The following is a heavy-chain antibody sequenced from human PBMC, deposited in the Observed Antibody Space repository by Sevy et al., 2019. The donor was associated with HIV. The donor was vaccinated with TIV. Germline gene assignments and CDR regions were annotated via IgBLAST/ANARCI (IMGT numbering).Heavy chain of an antibody. CDR3: ARHSSGTSRSHAFDT. V-gene: IGHV4-34*01. Sequence: SETLSLTCAVYGGAFSGYDWSWIRQPPGKGLEWIGEINHSGSTNYNPALKSRVTISVDTSKNQFSLKLSSVTAADTAVYYCARHSSGTSRSHAFDTWGQGTMVTVS. CDR2: INHSGST. CDR1: GGAFSGYD. D-gene: IGHD2-2*01. J-gene: IGHJ3*02.